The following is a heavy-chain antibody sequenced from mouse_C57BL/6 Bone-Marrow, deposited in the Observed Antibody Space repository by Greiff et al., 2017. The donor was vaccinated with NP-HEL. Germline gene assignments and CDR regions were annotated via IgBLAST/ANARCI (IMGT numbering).Heavy chain of an antibody. CDR3: ARWNFTTVAYWYFDV. CDR1: GYTFTSYG. D-gene: IGHD1-1*01. CDR2: IYPRSGNT. J-gene: IGHJ1*03. V-gene: IGHV1-81*01. Sequence: QVQLKQSGAELARPGASVKLSCKASGYTFTSYGISWVKQRTGQGLEWIGEIYPRSGNTYYNEKFKGKATLTADKSSSTAYMELRSLTSEDSAVYFCARWNFTTVAYWYFDVWGTGTTVTVSS.